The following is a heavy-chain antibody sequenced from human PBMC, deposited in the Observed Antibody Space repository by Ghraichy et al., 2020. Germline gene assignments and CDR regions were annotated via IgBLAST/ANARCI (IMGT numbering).Heavy chain of an antibody. CDR2: ISYSGGT. V-gene: IGHV4-59*01. CDR1: GDSISTYY. CDR3: AKLGLRGTRVDG. Sequence: SETLSLTCSVSGDSISTYYWSWIRQTPGKGLEWIGYISYSGGTKYDPTYDPSLKSRITISVNTSNNQFSLRLTSITTADTAIYYCAKLGLRGTRVDGWGQGTTVTVSS. J-gene: IGHJ6*02. D-gene: IGHD1-14*01.